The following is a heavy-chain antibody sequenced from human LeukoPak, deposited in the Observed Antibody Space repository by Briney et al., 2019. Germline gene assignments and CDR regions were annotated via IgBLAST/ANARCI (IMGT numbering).Heavy chain of an antibody. D-gene: IGHD6-19*01. J-gene: IGHJ3*02. CDR3: AGSAEWYSSGWHTYAFQM. V-gene: IGHV1-2*02. CDR2: INPISGVT. CDR1: GYTFTGYY. Sequence: GASVKVSCKASGYTFTGYYIHWVRQAPGQGLQWMGWINPISGVTNYAQKFQGRVTMTRNTSISTAYMELSSLRSEDTAVYYCAGSAEWYSSGWHTYAFQMWGQGTKVTVSS.